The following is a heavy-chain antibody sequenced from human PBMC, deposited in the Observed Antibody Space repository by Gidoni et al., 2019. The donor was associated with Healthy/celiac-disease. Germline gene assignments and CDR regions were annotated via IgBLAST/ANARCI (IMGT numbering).Heavy chain of an antibody. J-gene: IGHJ4*02. D-gene: IGHD3-10*01. CDR3: ARVRGFRNNRNSDY. CDR1: GFTFSSYA. V-gene: IGHV3-23*01. CDR2: ISGSGGST. Sequence: EVQLLESGGGLVQPGGSLRLSCAASGFTFSSYAMSWVRQAPGKGLEWVSAISGSGGSTYYADSVKGRFTISRDNSKNTLYLQMNSLRAEDTAVYYCARVRGFRNNRNSDYWGQGTLVTVSS.